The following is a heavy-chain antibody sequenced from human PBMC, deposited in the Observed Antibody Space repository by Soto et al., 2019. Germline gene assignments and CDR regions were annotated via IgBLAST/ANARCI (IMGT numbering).Heavy chain of an antibody. CDR2: IYWNDDK. J-gene: IGHJ3*02. Sequence: ESGPTLVNPTQTLTLTCTFSGFSLSTRALGVGWIRQPPGKALEWLALIYWNDDKRYSPSLKNRLTITKDTSKNHVVLTMTNMETVDTDAYYCEHRNDLRGFDSWGQGTVVTVS. CDR1: GFSLSTRALG. CDR3: EHRNDLRGFDS. D-gene: IGHD3-16*01. V-gene: IGHV2-5*01.